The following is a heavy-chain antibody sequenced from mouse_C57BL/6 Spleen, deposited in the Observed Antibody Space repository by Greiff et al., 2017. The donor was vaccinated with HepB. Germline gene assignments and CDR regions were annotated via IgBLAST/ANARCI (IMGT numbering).Heavy chain of an antibody. CDR3: ARENYWGSSYPHWYFDV. J-gene: IGHJ1*03. D-gene: IGHD1-1*01. CDR1: GYTFTDYY. CDR2: INPNNGGT. V-gene: IGHV1-26*01. Sequence: EVQLQQSGPELVKPGASVKISCKASGYTFTDYYMNWVKQSHGKSLEWIGDINPNNGGTSYNQKFKGKATLTVDKSSSTAYMELRSLTSEDSAVYYCARENYWGSSYPHWYFDVWGTGTTVTVSS.